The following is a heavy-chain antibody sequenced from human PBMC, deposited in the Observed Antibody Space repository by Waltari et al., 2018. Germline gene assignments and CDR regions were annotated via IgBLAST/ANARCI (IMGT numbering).Heavy chain of an antibody. V-gene: IGHV3-30*18. D-gene: IGHD1-7*01. CDR1: GFTFSSYG. CDR2: IWYDGSNK. J-gene: IGHJ3*02. CDR3: AKDPPRAGTTSDAFDI. Sequence: QVQLVESGGGVVQPGRSLRLSCAASGFTFSSYGLHWVRQAHGKGLEWVAVIWYDGSNKYYADSVKGRFTISRDNSKNTLYLQMNSLRAEDTAMYYCAKDPPRAGTTSDAFDIWGQGTMVTVSS.